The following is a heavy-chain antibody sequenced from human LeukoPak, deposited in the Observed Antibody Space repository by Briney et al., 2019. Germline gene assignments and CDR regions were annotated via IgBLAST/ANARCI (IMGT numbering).Heavy chain of an antibody. V-gene: IGHV3-23*01. J-gene: IGHJ4*02. CDR1: GFTFSNYP. CDR3: ATKPTYGGYTDY. D-gene: IGHD4-17*01. Sequence: GGSLRLSCAATGFTFSNYPLNWVRQAPGKGLEWVSTISGSSDTTYYADSVKGRFTISRDNSKNTLFLQMNSLRAEDTAVYYCATKPTYGGYTDYWGQGTLVTVSS. CDR2: ISGSSDTT.